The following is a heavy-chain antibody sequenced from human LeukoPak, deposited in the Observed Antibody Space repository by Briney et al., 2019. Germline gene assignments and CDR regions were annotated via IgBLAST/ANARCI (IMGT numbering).Heavy chain of an antibody. CDR3: ARGEVVSQKDYYLDY. D-gene: IGHD3-16*01. J-gene: IGHJ4*02. Sequence: GGSLRLSCAASGFTFSSYEMNWVRQAPGKGLEWVSYISSSGSTIYYADSVKGRFTISRDNAKNSLYLQMNSLRAEDTAVYYCARGEVVSQKDYYLDYGGRETLVTVSS. V-gene: IGHV3-48*03. CDR1: GFTFSSYE. CDR2: ISSSGSTI.